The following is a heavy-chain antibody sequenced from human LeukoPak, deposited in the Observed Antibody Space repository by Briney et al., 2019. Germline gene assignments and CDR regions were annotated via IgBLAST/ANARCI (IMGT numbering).Heavy chain of an antibody. CDR3: ARGIVVPAASYYYYYYMDV. CDR2: IYTSGST. V-gene: IGHV4-61*02. Sequence: SETLSLTCTVSGGSISSGSYYWSWIRQPAGKGLEWIGRIYTSGSTNYNPSLKSRVTMSVDTSKNQFSLKLSSVTAADTAVYYCARGIVVPAASYYYYYYMDVWGKGTTVTVSS. D-gene: IGHD2-2*01. CDR1: GGSISSGSYY. J-gene: IGHJ6*03.